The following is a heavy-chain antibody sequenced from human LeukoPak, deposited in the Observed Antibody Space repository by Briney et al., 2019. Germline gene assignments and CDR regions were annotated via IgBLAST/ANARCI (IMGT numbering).Heavy chain of an antibody. D-gene: IGHD5-12*01. J-gene: IGHJ4*02. CDR1: GYTFTNYY. V-gene: IGHV1-46*01. CDR2: INPSSGTT. Sequence: ASVKVSFKASGYTFTNYYIHWVRQAPGQGLEWMGIINPSSGTTNYAQMFQGRVTLTRDTSTSTVYMELSSLRSEDTAVYYCGRAVYGGYEMPTECWGRGTLVTVSS. CDR3: GRAVYGGYEMPTEC.